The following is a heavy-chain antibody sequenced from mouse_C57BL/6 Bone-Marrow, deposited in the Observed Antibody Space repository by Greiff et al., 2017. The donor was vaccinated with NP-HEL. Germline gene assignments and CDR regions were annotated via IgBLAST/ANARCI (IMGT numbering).Heavy chain of an antibody. Sequence: EVQLQESEGGLVQPGSSMKLSCTASGFTFSDYYMAWVRQVPEKGLEWVANINYDGSSTYYLDSLKSRFIISRDNAKNILYLQMSSLKSEDTATYYCARVDFYGSSLDYWGQGTTLTVSS. CDR3: ARVDFYGSSLDY. D-gene: IGHD1-1*01. CDR2: INYDGSST. V-gene: IGHV5-16*01. CDR1: GFTFSDYY. J-gene: IGHJ2*01.